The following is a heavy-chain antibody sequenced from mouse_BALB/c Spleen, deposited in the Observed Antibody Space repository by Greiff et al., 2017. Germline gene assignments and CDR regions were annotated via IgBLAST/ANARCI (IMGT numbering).Heavy chain of an antibody. Sequence: EVKLVESGGGLVQPGGSRKLSCAASGFTFSSFGMHWVRQAPEKGLEWVAYISSGSSTIYYADTVKGRFTISRDNPKNTLFLQMTSLRSEDTAMYYCARDYYGSSYRGYAMDYWGQGTSVTVSS. J-gene: IGHJ4*01. CDR3: ARDYYGSSYRGYAMDY. D-gene: IGHD1-1*01. CDR2: ISSGSSTI. V-gene: IGHV5-17*02. CDR1: GFTFSSFG.